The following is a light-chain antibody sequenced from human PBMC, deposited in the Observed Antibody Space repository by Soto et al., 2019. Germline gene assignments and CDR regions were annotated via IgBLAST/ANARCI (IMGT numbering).Light chain of an antibody. CDR3: QQLKSYPFT. Sequence: IQLTQSPSSLSASVGDTVTITCRASQAISDYLAWYQQTPGKAPKLLIYAASILEIGVPSRFSGSGSGTDFTLTISSLQPEDFATYYCQQLKSYPFTFGPGAKVDIK. CDR2: AAS. CDR1: QAISDY. J-gene: IGKJ3*01. V-gene: IGKV1-9*01.